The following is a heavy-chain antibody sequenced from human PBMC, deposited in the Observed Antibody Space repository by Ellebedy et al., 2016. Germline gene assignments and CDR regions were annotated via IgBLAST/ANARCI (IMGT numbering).Heavy chain of an antibody. CDR1: GGSISSGYYY. J-gene: IGHJ3*02. Sequence: SETLSLXXTVSGGSISSGYYYWIWIRQPPGKGLEWIWYIYYSGSTYYYPSLMSRVTISVDKSKNQFSLKLSSVTAADTAVCYCRCYRWAFDIWGQGTMVTVSS. CDR2: IYYSGST. D-gene: IGHD2-8*01. CDR3: RCYRWAFDI. V-gene: IGHV4-30-4*01.